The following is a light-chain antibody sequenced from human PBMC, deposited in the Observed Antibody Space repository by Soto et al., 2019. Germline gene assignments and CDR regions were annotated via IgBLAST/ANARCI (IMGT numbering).Light chain of an antibody. CDR1: QSVSSNY. CDR2: AVS. J-gene: IGKJ1*01. CDR3: QQYGSSPT. Sequence: ETVLTQSPGTLSLSPGERATLSCRSSQSVSSNYLAWYQQKPGQAPRLLIYAVSSRATGIPDRFSGSGSGTDFTLTISRLEPEDFAMYYCQQYGSSPTFGQGTKVEIK. V-gene: IGKV3-20*01.